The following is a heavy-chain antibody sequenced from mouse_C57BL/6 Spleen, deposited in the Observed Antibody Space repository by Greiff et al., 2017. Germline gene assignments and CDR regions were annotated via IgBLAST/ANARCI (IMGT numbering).Heavy chain of an antibody. D-gene: IGHD4-1*01. V-gene: IGHV10-1*01. CDR1: GFSFNTYA. CDR3: VRRGLTGWYFDV. CDR2: IRSKSNNYAT. Sequence: EVQLVESGGGLVQPKGSLTLSCAASGFSFNTYAMNWVRQAPGKGLEWVARIRSKSNNYATYYADSVKDRFTISRDDSESMLYLQMNNLKTEDTAMYYCVRRGLTGWYFDVWGTGTTVTVSS. J-gene: IGHJ1*03.